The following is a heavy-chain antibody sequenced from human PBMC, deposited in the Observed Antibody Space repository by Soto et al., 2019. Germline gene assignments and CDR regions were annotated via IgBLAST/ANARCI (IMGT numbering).Heavy chain of an antibody. J-gene: IGHJ4*02. V-gene: IGHV4-34*01. CDR2: INHSGST. CDR1: GGSFSGYY. D-gene: IGHD2-2*01. Sequence: SETLSLTCAVYGGSFSGYYWSWIRQPPGKGLEWIGEINHSGSTNYNPSLKSRVTISVDTSKNQFSLKLSSVTAADTAVYYCARSTNGTGTSFGYWGQGTLVTVSS. CDR3: ARSTNGTGTSFGY.